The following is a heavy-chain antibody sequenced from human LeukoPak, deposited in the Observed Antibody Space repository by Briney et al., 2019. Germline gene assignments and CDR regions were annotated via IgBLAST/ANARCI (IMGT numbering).Heavy chain of an antibody. D-gene: IGHD1-26*01. CDR2: IYYSGST. Sequence: SETLSLTCTVSGGSISSYYWSWIRQPPGKRLEWIGYIYYSGSTNYNPSLKSRVTISVDTSKNQFSLKLSSVTAADTAVYYCARDGRGSYYGTLATWGQGTLVTVSS. J-gene: IGHJ5*02. CDR1: GGSISSYY. V-gene: IGHV4-59*01. CDR3: ARDGRGSYYGTLAT.